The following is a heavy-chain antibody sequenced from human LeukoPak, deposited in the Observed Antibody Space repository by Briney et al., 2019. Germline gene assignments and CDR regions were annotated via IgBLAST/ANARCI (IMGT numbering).Heavy chain of an antibody. CDR1: GFTFSRYE. D-gene: IGHD5-24*01. CDR2: ISSSDSTI. V-gene: IGHV3-48*03. Sequence: GGSLRLSCAASGFTFSRYEMNWVRQAPGKGLEWVSYISSSDSTIYYADSVKGRFTISRDNAKNSLYLQMNSLRAGDTAVYYCARTIEMATISYFDYWGQGTLVTVSS. J-gene: IGHJ4*02. CDR3: ARTIEMATISYFDY.